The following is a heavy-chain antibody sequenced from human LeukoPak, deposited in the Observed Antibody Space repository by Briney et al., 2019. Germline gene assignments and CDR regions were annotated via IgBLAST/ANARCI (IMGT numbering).Heavy chain of an antibody. V-gene: IGHV3-53*01. CDR2: IYSGGST. CDR1: GFTVSSNY. J-gene: IGHJ4*02. CDR3: ARGSGWYKAVDY. Sequence: GGSLRLSCAASGFTVSSNYMSWVRPAPGQGLDWVSVIYSGGSTYYADSVKGRFTISRDKSKNTLYLQMNSLRAEDTAVYYCARGSGWYKAVDYWGQGTLVTVSS. D-gene: IGHD6-19*01.